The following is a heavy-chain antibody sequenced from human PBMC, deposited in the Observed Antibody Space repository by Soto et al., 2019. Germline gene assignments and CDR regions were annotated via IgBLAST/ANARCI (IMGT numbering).Heavy chain of an antibody. CDR3: ARDTGSVNTDALDI. CDR1: GGSISSYY. Sequence: QVQLQESGPGLVKPSETLSLTCTVSGGSISSYYWSWIRQPPGKGLEWIGYIYYSGSTNYNPSLSSRVPITENPSNNQFSLKPSSVTVAITAVYYFARDTGSVNTDALDIWVQGTMVTLSS. D-gene: IGHD4-17*01. J-gene: IGHJ3*02. CDR2: IYYSGST. V-gene: IGHV4-59*01.